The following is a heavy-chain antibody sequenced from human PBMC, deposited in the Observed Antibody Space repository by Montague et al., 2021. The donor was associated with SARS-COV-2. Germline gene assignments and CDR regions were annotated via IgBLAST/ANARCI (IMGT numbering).Heavy chain of an antibody. J-gene: IGHJ3*02. Sequence: SETRSLTCTISGGSISSRSYYWGWIRQPPGKGLEWIGGIYYIGNTYYNPSLKSRVTISVDPSKNQFSLKLTSVTAADTAVYFCAREGAEVGARLTFDIWGQGTMVTVSS. V-gene: IGHV4-39*07. CDR3: AREGAEVGARLTFDI. CDR2: IYYIGNT. CDR1: GGSISSRSYY. D-gene: IGHD1-26*01.